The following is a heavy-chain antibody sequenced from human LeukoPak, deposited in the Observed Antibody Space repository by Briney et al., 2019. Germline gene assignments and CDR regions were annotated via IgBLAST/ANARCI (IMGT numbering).Heavy chain of an antibody. CDR1: GGSISSYY. V-gene: IGHV4-34*01. CDR2: INHSGST. J-gene: IGHJ5*02. D-gene: IGHD3-10*01. Sequence: SETLSLTCTVSGGSISSYYWSWIRQPPGKGLEWIGEINHSGSTNYNPSLKSRVTISVDTSKNQFSLKLSSVTAADTAVYYCARGSRRVRGVTNWFDPWGQGTLVTVSS. CDR3: ARGSRRVRGVTNWFDP.